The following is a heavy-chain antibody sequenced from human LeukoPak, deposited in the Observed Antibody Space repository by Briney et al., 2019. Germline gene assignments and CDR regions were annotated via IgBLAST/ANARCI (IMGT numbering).Heavy chain of an antibody. CDR1: GGSISSGSYY. CDR3: ASHDSSGYMPWIDY. J-gene: IGHJ4*02. D-gene: IGHD3-22*01. Sequence: PSQTLSLTCTVSGGSISSGSYYWSWIRQPAGKGLEWIGRIYTSGSTNYSPSLKSRVTISVDTSKNQFSLKLSSVTAADTAVYYCASHDSSGYMPWIDYWGQGTLVTVSS. V-gene: IGHV4-61*02. CDR2: IYTSGST.